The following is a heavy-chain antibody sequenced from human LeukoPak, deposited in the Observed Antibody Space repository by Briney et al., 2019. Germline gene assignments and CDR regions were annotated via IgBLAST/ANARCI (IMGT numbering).Heavy chain of an antibody. CDR1: GFTFSSYN. Sequence: GGSLRLSCAASGFTFSSYNIHWVRQAPGKGLEYVSTISSDGGSTYYANSVKGRFTISRDNSKNTLYLQMGSLRSEDMAVYYCARGQRWELLPSYLEYWGQGTLVTVSS. D-gene: IGHD1-26*01. J-gene: IGHJ4*02. V-gene: IGHV3-64*01. CDR2: ISSDGGST. CDR3: ARGQRWELLPSYLEY.